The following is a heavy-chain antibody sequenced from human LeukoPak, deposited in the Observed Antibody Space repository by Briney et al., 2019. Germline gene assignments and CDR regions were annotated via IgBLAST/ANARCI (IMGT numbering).Heavy chain of an antibody. J-gene: IGHJ4*02. Sequence: KSSETLSLTCTVSGGSISGYYWGWVRQPPGRGLECFGTIHYSGNTNYNPSLKSRVTMSVDTSKNQFSLRLTSVTAADTAVYYCARLRDLYNVFEYWGQGALVTVSS. CDR3: ARLRDLYNVFEY. CDR1: GGSISGYY. V-gene: IGHV4-59*08. D-gene: IGHD3-16*01. CDR2: IHYSGNT.